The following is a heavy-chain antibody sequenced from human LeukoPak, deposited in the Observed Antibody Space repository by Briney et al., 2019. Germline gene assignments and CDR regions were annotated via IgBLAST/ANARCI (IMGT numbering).Heavy chain of an antibody. CDR2: IHHSGSS. D-gene: IGHD3-10*01. V-gene: IGHV4-31*03. CDR1: ADSLSSGGHY. J-gene: IGHJ4*02. Sequence: SQTLSLTCTVSADSLSSGGHYWAWIRQLPGKGLESIGFIHHSGSSRHNPSLRDRVAISVDASRKQFALRLSSVTAADTAIYYCARGGNRFGGFYFDYWGQGIQVIVSS. CDR3: ARGGNRFGGFYFDY.